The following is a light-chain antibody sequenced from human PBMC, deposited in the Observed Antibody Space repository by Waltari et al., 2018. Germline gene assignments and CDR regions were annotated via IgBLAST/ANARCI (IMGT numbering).Light chain of an antibody. CDR2: QRP. Sequence: SFELTHPPSVSVSPGQTASITCPGDKLGNEYASWYQHKPGQSPVLVIHQRPKRPSGIPERFSGSNSGNTATLTISGTQAMDEADYSCQTWDSSTVAFGGGTKLTVL. CDR3: QTWDSSTVA. CDR1: KLGNEY. V-gene: IGLV3-1*01. J-gene: IGLJ2*01.